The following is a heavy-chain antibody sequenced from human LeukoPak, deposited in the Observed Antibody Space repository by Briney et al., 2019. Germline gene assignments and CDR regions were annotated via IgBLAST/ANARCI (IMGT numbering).Heavy chain of an antibody. CDR1: GVSFSSYY. CDR3: ARGKPTVTRYFDY. J-gene: IGHJ4*02. V-gene: IGHV4-34*01. Sequence: SDTLSLTCTVSGVSFSSYYWNWIRQPPGKGLEWIGEINHSGSTNYNPSLKSRVTISVDTSKNQFSLKLSSVTAADTAVYYCARGKPTVTRYFDYWGQGTLVTVSS. D-gene: IGHD4-17*01. CDR2: INHSGST.